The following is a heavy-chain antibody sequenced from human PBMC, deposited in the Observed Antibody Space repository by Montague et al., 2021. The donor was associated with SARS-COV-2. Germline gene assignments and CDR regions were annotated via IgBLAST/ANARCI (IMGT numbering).Heavy chain of an antibody. CDR3: ARANGYYFDY. D-gene: IGHD2-8*01. J-gene: IGHJ4*02. Sequence: SETLSLTCAVYGGSFSGYYWSWIRQPPGKGLEWIGEINHSGSTNHNPSLKSRVTISVDTSKNRFSLKLSSVTAADTAVYYCARANGYYFDYWGQGTLVTVSS. V-gene: IGHV4-34*01. CDR2: INHSGST. CDR1: GGSFSGYY.